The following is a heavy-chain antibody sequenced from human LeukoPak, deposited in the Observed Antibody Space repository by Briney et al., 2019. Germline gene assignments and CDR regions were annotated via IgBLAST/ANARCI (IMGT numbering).Heavy chain of an antibody. V-gene: IGHV4-4*09. CDR2: IAHSGDT. Sequence: KPSETLSLTCTVSGGSITSYYWSWIRQPPGKGLECIACIAHSGDTNYNPSLKSRATISMDTSKNQFSLKLNSVTAADTAVYYCARTARVFDFWGQGIQVTVSS. D-gene: IGHD5-18*01. CDR3: ARTARVFDF. J-gene: IGHJ4*02. CDR1: GGSITSYY.